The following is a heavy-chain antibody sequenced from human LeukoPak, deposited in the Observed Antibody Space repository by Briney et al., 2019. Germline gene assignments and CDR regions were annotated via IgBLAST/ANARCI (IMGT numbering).Heavy chain of an antibody. CDR3: AKMGPVAGDY. J-gene: IGHJ4*02. Sequence: PGGSLRLSCAASGFTFSNYVMSWVRQAPGKGLEWVSTISDSGGSTYYADSVKGRFTISRDNSKNTLYLQMNSLRAEDTAVYYCAKMGPVAGDYWGQGTLVTVSS. D-gene: IGHD6-19*01. CDR2: ISDSGGST. V-gene: IGHV3-23*01. CDR1: GFTFSNYV.